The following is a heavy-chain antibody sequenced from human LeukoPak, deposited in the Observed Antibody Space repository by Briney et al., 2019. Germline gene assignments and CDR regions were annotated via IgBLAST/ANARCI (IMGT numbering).Heavy chain of an antibody. CDR1: GFNFSSQW. CDR2: VNQGGTQK. CDR3: ARLGYSGYDRHFDY. J-gene: IGHJ4*02. D-gene: IGHD5-12*01. V-gene: IGHV3-7*03. Sequence: GGSLRLSCAASGFNFSSQWMSWVRQAPGKGLEWVANVNQGGTQKYYVDSVKGRFTISRDNAENSLYLQMNSLRADDTAVYYCARLGYSGYDRHFDYWGQGTLVTVSS.